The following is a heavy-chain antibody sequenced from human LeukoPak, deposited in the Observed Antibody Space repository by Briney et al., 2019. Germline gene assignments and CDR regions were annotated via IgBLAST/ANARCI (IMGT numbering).Heavy chain of an antibody. CDR2: IRGGAFSGAT. Sequence: GRSLTLSCTTSGFTFRDYGVNWLRQAPGKDLEWVGLIRGGAFSGATEYAASVKGRFTVSRDDSKSIAYLQMNSLQTEDTAVYYCSRGGRLPDYWGQGTLVTVSS. J-gene: IGHJ4*02. D-gene: IGHD1-1*01. CDR1: GFTFRDYG. CDR3: SRGGRLPDY. V-gene: IGHV3-49*03.